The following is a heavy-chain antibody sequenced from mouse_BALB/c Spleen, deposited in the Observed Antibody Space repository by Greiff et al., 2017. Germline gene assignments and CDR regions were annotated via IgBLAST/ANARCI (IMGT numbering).Heavy chain of an antibody. CDR2: INPSSGYT. D-gene: IGHD2-10*02. J-gene: IGHJ4*01. CDR3: ARWYGNFYAMDY. CDR1: GYTFTSYT. V-gene: IGHV1-4*01. Sequence: VKLMESGAELARPGASVKMSCKASGYTFTSYTMHWVKQRPGQGLEWIGYINPSSGYTNYNQKFKDKATLTADKSSSTAYMQLSSLTSEDSAVYYCARWYGNFYAMDYWGQGTSVTVSS.